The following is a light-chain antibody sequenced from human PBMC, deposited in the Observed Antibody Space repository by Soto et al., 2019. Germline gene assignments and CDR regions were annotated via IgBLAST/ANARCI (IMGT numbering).Light chain of an antibody. CDR1: SSDVGGYKF. CDR3: LSYTSANTRV. Sequence: QSALTQPGSVSASPGQSITISCTGTSSDVGGYKFVSWYQHHPGKAPKLMIYEVNNRPSGVSNRFSGSKSGNTASLTISGLQPEDEADYYCLSYTSANTRVFGGGTKLTV. J-gene: IGLJ3*02. CDR2: EVN. V-gene: IGLV2-14*01.